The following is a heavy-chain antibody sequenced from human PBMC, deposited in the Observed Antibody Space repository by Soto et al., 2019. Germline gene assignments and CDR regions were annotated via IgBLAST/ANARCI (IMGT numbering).Heavy chain of an antibody. V-gene: IGHV3-30*18. J-gene: IGHJ4*02. D-gene: IGHD3-22*01. CDR2: ISYDGSNK. CDR3: AKRHYYDRTPGLDY. CDR1: GFTFSSYG. Sequence: GGSLRLSCAASGFTFSSYGMHWVRQAPGKGLEWVAVISYDGSNKYYADSVKGRFTISRDNSKNTLYLQMNSLRAEDTAVYYCAKRHYYDRTPGLDYWGQGTLVTVSS.